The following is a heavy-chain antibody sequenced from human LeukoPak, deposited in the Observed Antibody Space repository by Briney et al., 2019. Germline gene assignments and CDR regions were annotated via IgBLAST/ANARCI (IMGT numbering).Heavy chain of an antibody. V-gene: IGHV3-48*04. J-gene: IGHJ4*02. CDR2: VSSSGSTI. CDR3: ARVNGGSYDYFDY. Sequence: GGSLRLSCAASGFTFNSYSMNWVRQAPGKGLEWVSYVSSSGSTIYYADSVKGRFTISRDNAKNSLYLQMNSLRAEDTAVYYCARVNGGSYDYFDYGGQGTLVTVSA. D-gene: IGHD1-26*01. CDR1: GFTFNSYS.